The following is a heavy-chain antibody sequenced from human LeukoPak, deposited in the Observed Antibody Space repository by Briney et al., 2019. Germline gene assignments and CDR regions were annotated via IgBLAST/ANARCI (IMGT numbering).Heavy chain of an antibody. V-gene: IGHV1-8*03. CDR1: GYTFTSYD. Sequence: GASVKVSCKASGYTFTSYDINWVRQATGQGLEWMGWMNPNSGNTGYAQKFQGRVTITRNTSISTAYMELSSLRSEDTAVYYCARARYCSGGSCWIDVWGKGTTVTVSS. CDR2: MNPNSGNT. D-gene: IGHD2-15*01. CDR3: ARARYCSGGSCWIDV. J-gene: IGHJ6*04.